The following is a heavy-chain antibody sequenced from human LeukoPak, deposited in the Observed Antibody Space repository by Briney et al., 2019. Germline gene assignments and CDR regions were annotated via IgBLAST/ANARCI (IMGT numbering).Heavy chain of an antibody. D-gene: IGHD1-26*01. CDR1: GFTFSCYE. Sequence: GGSLTLSCTASGFTFSCYEMNCLRQATGKGLEWVSYISSSGSTIYYADSVKGRFTISRDNAKNSLYLQMNSLRAEDTAVYYCASSESLDYWGQGTLVTVSS. V-gene: IGHV3-48*03. CDR3: ASSESLDY. CDR2: ISSSGSTI. J-gene: IGHJ4*02.